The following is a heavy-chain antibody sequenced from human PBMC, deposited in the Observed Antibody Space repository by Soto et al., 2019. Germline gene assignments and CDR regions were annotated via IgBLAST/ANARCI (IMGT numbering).Heavy chain of an antibody. CDR1: GYTFTSYD. J-gene: IGHJ6*03. D-gene: IGHD3-10*01. CDR2: MNPNSGNT. CDR3: ARRLFIVRGVIKPYYYYYYMDV. V-gene: IGHV1-8*01. Sequence: ASVKVSCKASGYTFTSYDINWVRQATGQGLEWMGWMNPNSGNTGYAQKIQGRVTMTRNTSISTAYMELSSLRSEDTAVYYCARRLFIVRGVIKPYYYYYYMDVWGKGTTVTVSS.